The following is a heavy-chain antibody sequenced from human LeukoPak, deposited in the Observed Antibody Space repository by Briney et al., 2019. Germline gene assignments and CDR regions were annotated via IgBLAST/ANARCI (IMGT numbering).Heavy chain of an antibody. CDR1: GGPFSGYY. Sequence: SETLSLTCAVYGGPFSGYYWSWIRQPPGKGLEWIGEINHSGSTNYNPSLKSRVTISVDTSKNQFSLKLSSVTAADTAVYYCARGPTPAVAGSYYFDYWGQGTLVTVSS. V-gene: IGHV4-34*01. CDR2: INHSGST. J-gene: IGHJ4*02. D-gene: IGHD6-19*01. CDR3: ARGPTPAVAGSYYFDY.